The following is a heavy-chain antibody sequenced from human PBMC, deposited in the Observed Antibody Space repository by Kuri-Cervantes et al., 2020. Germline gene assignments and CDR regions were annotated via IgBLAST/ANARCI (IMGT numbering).Heavy chain of an antibody. CDR1: GFTFSSYG. Sequence: GGSLRLSCAASGFTFSSYGMHWVRQAPGKGLEWVAVISYDGSNKYYADSVKGRFTISRDNSKNTLYLQMHSLRAEDTAVYYCAKDRGGAVAAPRYFQHWGQGTVVTVSS. J-gene: IGHJ1*01. V-gene: IGHV3-30*18. CDR2: ISYDGSNK. CDR3: AKDRGGAVAAPRYFQH. D-gene: IGHD6-19*01.